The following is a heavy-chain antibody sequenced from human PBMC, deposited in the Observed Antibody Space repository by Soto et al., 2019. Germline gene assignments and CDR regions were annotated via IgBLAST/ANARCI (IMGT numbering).Heavy chain of an antibody. V-gene: IGHV3-74*01. CDR2: INRDGSST. Sequence: EVQLVESGGGLVQPGGSLRLSCAASGFTFNSYWMHWVRQAPGKGLVWVSRINRDGSSTSYADSVKGRFTISRDNAKNTLYLQMNSLRAEDSAVYYCVRVGYCSSTSCCQFVPGGQGTLVTVAA. D-gene: IGHD2-2*01. J-gene: IGHJ5*02. CDR3: VRVGYCSSTSCCQFVP. CDR1: GFTFNSYW.